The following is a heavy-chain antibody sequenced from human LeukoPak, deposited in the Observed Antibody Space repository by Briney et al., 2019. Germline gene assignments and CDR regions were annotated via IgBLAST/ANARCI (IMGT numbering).Heavy chain of an antibody. CDR2: ISGSGDFT. J-gene: IGHJ5*02. CDR3: ASSYYDSSGYSP. CDR1: GFTFSSYA. Sequence: GGSLRLSCAVSGFTFSSYAMSWVRQAPGKGLEWVSGISGSGDFTYYADSVKGRFTISRDNAKNSLYLQMNSLRAEDTAVYYCASSYYDSSGYSPWGQGTLVTVSS. D-gene: IGHD3-22*01. V-gene: IGHV3-23*01.